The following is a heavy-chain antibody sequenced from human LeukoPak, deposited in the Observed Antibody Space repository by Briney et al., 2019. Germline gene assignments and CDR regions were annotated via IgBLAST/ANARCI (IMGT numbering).Heavy chain of an antibody. D-gene: IGHD2/OR15-2a*01. Sequence: GGSLRLSCAASGFTFSNYGMSWVRQAPGKGLEWVSAISGSGGTTYYVDSVKGRFTISRDNSKNTLYLQMNSLRAEDTAVYYCAKVGTWAAFYVGYFDYWGQGTLVTVSS. V-gene: IGHV3-23*01. CDR1: GFTFSNYG. J-gene: IGHJ4*02. CDR2: ISGSGGTT. CDR3: AKVGTWAAFYVGYFDY.